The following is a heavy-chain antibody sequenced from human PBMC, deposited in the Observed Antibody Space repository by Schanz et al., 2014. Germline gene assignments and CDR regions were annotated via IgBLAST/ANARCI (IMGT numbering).Heavy chain of an antibody. D-gene: IGHD6-19*01. CDR2: ISSDGSKK. Sequence: QVQLVESGGGVVQPERSLRLSCAASGFNFANHAIHWVRQGQGNGLQWVAVISSDGSKKLYADSVKGRFTISRDNSKNTLYLLMNSLRAEDTAVYYCAKDLISGWSGFDYWGQGTLVTVSS. J-gene: IGHJ4*02. CDR3: AKDLISGWSGFDY. CDR1: GFNFANHA. V-gene: IGHV3-33*05.